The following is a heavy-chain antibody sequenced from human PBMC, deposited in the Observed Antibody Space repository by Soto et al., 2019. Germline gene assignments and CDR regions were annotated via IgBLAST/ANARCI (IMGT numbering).Heavy chain of an antibody. D-gene: IGHD5-12*01. Sequence: QVQLVQSGAEVKKPGASVKVSCKTSGYTFTDYYMHWVRQAPGQGLERMGWINPNGGGTNYAQKSQARXTXPXXTALSTAYMELSRLRSDDPAASYCASVPNGGYDSGVYGMDVWGQGTTVTVSS. CDR1: GYTFTDYY. V-gene: IGHV1-2*02. J-gene: IGHJ6*02. CDR3: ASVPNGGYDSGVYGMDV. CDR2: INPNGGGT.